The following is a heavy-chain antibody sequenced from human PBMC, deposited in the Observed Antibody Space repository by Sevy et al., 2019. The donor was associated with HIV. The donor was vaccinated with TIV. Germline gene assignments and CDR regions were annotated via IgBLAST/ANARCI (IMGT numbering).Heavy chain of an antibody. CDR2: ISAYNGNT. CDR3: ARGVITFGGVIVNFDY. D-gene: IGHD3-16*02. J-gene: IGHJ4*02. Sequence: ASVKVSCKASGYTFTSYGISWVRQAPGQGLEWMGWISAYNGNTNYAQKLQGRVTMTTDTSTSTAYMELRSLRSDDTAVYYCARGVITFGGVIVNFDYWGQRTLVTVSS. V-gene: IGHV1-18*01. CDR1: GYTFTSYG.